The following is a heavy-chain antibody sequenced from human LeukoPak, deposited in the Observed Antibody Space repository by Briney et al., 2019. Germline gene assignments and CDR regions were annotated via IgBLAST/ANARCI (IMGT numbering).Heavy chain of an antibody. CDR2: ISAYNGNT. D-gene: IGHD6-19*01. CDR3: ACGWSYFDY. CDR1: GYTFTSYG. J-gene: IGHJ4*02. Sequence: ASVKVSCKPSGYTFTSYGISWVRQAPGQGLEWMGWISAYNGNTNYAQKLQGRVTMTTDTSAGTAYMELSSLRSEDTAVYYCACGWSYFDYWGQGTLVTVSS. V-gene: IGHV1-18*01.